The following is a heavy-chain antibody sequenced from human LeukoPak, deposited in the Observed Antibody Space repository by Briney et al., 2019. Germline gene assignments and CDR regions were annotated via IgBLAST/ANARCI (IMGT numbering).Heavy chain of an antibody. V-gene: IGHV1-2*02. CDR2: INPNSGGT. J-gene: IGHJ5*02. D-gene: IGHD2-2*01. CDR1: GYTFTGYY. CDR3: ARDSDIVVVPAADNWFDP. Sequence: GASVKVSCKASGYTFTGYYMHWVRQAPGQGLEWMGWINPNSGGTNYAQKFQGRVTMTRDTSISTAYMELSRLRSDDTAVYYCARDSDIVVVPAADNWFDPWGQGTLVTVSS.